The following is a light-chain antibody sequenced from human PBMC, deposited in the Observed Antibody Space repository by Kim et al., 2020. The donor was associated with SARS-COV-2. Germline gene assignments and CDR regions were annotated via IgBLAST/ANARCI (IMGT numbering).Light chain of an antibody. J-gene: IGLJ3*02. CDR2: LNSDGSH. V-gene: IGLV4-69*01. CDR1: GGNTSYA. CDR3: QTWGTGILV. Sequence: SVKLTCTLSGGNTSYAIAWQQQQPEKGPRYLMKLNSDGSHPKGDVIPVRSAGSSCGSARYVTISSLQSEDEADYYCQTWGTGILVFGGGTKLTVL.